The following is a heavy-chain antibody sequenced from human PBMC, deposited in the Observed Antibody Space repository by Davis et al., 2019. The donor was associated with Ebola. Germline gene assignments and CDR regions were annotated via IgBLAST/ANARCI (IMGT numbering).Heavy chain of an antibody. D-gene: IGHD4-11*01. CDR1: GFTFNIFD. CDR2: VRSHGSDD. CDR3: ARDSDDYSFDY. Sequence: PSETLSLTCAASGFTFNIFDMHWVRQAPGRGLEWVAFVRSHGSDDHYADSVKGRFIISRDNSKNTLYLQMNSLRPEDTAVYYCARDSDDYSFDYWGQGTLVTVSS. V-gene: IGHV3-30*02. J-gene: IGHJ4*02.